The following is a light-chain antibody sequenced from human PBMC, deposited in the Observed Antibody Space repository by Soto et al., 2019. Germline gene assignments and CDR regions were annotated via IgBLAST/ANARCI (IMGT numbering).Light chain of an antibody. CDR3: QSYDSSLSASV. J-gene: IGLJ3*02. CDR2: GNG. Sequence: QSVLTQPPSVSGAPGQRVTISCTGSSSNIGAGFDVHWYQQFPGTAPKLLIYGNGNRPSGVPDRFSGSKSGTSASLAITGLQAEDEADYYCQSYDSSLSASVFGAGTKVTVL. V-gene: IGLV1-40*01. CDR1: SSNIGAGFD.